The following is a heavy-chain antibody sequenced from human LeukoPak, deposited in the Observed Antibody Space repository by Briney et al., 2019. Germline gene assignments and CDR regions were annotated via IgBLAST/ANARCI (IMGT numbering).Heavy chain of an antibody. D-gene: IGHD3-16*01. CDR2: ISSDGRST. CDR3: ASQLGGSVY. V-gene: IGHV3-74*01. J-gene: IGHJ4*02. CDR1: GFTFSDNW. Sequence: GESLRLSCAASGFTFSDNWMHWVRQAPGKGLVWVSVISSDGRSTIYADSVKGRFTISRDNAKNTLYLQMDSLRAEDTAVYFCASQLGGSVYWGQGTLVTVSS.